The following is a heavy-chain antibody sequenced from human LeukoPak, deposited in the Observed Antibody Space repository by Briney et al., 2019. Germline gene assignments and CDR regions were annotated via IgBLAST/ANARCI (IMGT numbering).Heavy chain of an antibody. D-gene: IGHD3-16*01. J-gene: IGHJ4*02. CDR1: GFTFSSYS. Sequence: GGSLRLSCAASGFTFSSYSMNWVRQAPGKGLEWVSSISSSSSYIYYADSVKGRFTISRDNAKNSLYLQMNSLRAEDTAVYYCARDQREVGGSLDYWGQGTLVTVSS. CDR2: ISSSSSYI. V-gene: IGHV3-21*01. CDR3: ARDQREVGGSLDY.